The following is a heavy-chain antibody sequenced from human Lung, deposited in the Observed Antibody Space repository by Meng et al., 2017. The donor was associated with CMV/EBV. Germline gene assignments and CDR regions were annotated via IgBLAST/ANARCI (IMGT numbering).Heavy chain of an antibody. D-gene: IGHD3-10*01. CDR1: GYTFIAYA. Sequence: ASVKVSCKASGYTFIAYAFSWVRQAPGQGHEWMGWISAYNGNTNYAQKVQGRVTMTTDTSTSTAYMELRSLRSDDTAVYYCARSDMIRGVVVLDYWGQGTPVTVSS. V-gene: IGHV1-18*01. CDR3: ARSDMIRGVVVLDY. CDR2: ISAYNGNT. J-gene: IGHJ4*02.